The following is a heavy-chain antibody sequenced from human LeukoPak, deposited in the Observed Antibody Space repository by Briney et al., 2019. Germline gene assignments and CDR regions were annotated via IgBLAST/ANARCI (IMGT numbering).Heavy chain of an antibody. V-gene: IGHV1-2*02. CDR1: GYTFTGYY. CDR3: AREKDIVVVVASDAFDI. Sequence: ASVKVSCKASGYTFTGYYMHWVRQAPGQGLEWMGWINPNSGGTNYAQKFQGRVTMTRDTSISTAYMELSRLRSDDTAVYYCAREKDIVVVVASDAFDIWGQGTMVTVSS. D-gene: IGHD2-15*01. CDR2: INPNSGGT. J-gene: IGHJ3*02.